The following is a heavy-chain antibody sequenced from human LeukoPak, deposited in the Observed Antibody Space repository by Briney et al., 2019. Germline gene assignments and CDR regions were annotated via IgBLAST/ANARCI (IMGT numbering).Heavy chain of an antibody. D-gene: IGHD4-23*01. CDR1: GVXVTSYY. CDR2: ISYSGST. CDR3: ARHPDYGGNFDS. J-gene: IGHJ4*02. Sequence: SETLSLTCSVSGVXVTSYYCSWIRQPPGKGLEWIGYISYSGSTNYNPSLKSRVTISVDTSKNQFSLKLSSVTAADTAVYYCARHPDYGGNFDSWGQGTLVTVSS. V-gene: IGHV4-59*08.